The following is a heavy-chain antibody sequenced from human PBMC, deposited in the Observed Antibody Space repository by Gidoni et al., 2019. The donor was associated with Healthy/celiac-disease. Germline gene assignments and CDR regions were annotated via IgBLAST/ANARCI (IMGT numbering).Heavy chain of an antibody. J-gene: IGHJ4*02. Sequence: QVQLVQSGAEVKKPGASVKVSCKASGFTYTSCGIRGVRQAPGQGLEWLGWISAYNGNTNYAQKRQGRVTMTTDTSKSTSYMELRSLRSDDTAVYYCARVGPLIRLGESYFYWGQGTLVTVSS. CDR2: ISAYNGNT. CDR3: ARVGPLIRLGESYFY. CDR1: GFTYTSCG. D-gene: IGHD3-16*01. V-gene: IGHV1-18*01.